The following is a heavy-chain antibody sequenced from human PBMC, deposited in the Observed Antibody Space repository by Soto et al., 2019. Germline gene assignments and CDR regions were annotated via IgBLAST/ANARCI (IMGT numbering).Heavy chain of an antibody. Sequence: ASVKVSCKASGYTFTGYYMHWVRQAPGQGLEWMGWINPNSGGTNYAQKFQGWVTMTRDTSISTAYMELSRLRSDDTAVYYCAVDSSTSPIEALPRRAEYFQHWGQGTLVTVSS. CDR3: AVDSSTSPIEALPRRAEYFQH. J-gene: IGHJ1*01. V-gene: IGHV1-2*04. D-gene: IGHD2-2*01. CDR2: INPNSGGT. CDR1: GYTFTGYY.